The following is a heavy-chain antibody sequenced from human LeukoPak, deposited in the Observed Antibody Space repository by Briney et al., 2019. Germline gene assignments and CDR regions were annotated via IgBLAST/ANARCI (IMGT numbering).Heavy chain of an antibody. D-gene: IGHD1-26*01. CDR1: GFIFSSYN. CDR2: ITCSSSYT. V-gene: IGHV3-21*01. J-gene: IGHJ6*03. CDR3: ARDPYSGGYSVDLYYYYMDV. Sequence: GGSLRLSCAASGFIFSSYNMNWVRLAPGKGLEWVSSITCSSSYTFYADSVKGRLTTSRDNGKNSLDLQMNSLRAEDTAVYYCARDPYSGGYSVDLYYYYMDVWGKGTTVTVSS.